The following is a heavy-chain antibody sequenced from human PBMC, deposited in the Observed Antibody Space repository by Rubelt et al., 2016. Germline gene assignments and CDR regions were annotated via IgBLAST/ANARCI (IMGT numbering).Heavy chain of an antibody. D-gene: IGHD3-10*01. CDR3: ARLRHYYGSGTYSGWFDP. Sequence: QLQLQESGPGLVTPSASLSLTCTISAGSISTFYWSWIRQPPGKGLEWIGYIYYNGSTNYNPSLKSRLPLSVDTSKSQFSLKLGSVNAADTALYYCARLRHYYGSGTYSGWFDPWGQGTLVTVSS. J-gene: IGHJ5*02. CDR2: IYYNGST. V-gene: IGHV4-59*01. CDR1: AGSISTFY.